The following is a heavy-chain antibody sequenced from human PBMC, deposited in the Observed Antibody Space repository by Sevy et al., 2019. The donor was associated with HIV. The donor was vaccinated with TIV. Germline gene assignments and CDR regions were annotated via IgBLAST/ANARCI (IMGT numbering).Heavy chain of an antibody. J-gene: IGHJ4*02. CDR1: GGSMNIYY. Sequence: SETSLTCSVSGGSMNIYYWSWIRQPPGKGLEWIGFIYYSGSTNYNPSLKSRVTISVDTSKNQFSLKLSSVTAADTAVYYCARVGFNWNDVDYWGQGTLVTVSS. V-gene: IGHV4-59*01. CDR3: ARVGFNWNDVDY. D-gene: IGHD1-20*01. CDR2: IYYSGST.